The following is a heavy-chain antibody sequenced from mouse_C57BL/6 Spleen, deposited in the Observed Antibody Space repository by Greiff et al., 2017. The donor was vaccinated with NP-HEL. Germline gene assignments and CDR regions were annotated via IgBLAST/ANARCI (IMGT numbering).Heavy chain of an antibody. CDR1: GYTFTSYW. Sequence: QVQLQQPGAELVKPGASVKMSCKASGYTFTSYWITWVKQRPGQGLEWIGDIYPGSGSTNYNEKFKSKATLTVDTSSSTAYMQLSSLTSEDSAVYYCARRHYGSSPFDYWGQGTTLTVSS. D-gene: IGHD1-1*01. CDR3: ARRHYGSSPFDY. J-gene: IGHJ2*01. V-gene: IGHV1-55*01. CDR2: IYPGSGST.